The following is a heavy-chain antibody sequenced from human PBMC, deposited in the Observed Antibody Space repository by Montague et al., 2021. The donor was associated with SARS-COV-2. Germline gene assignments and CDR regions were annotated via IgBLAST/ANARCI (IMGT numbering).Heavy chain of an antibody. CDR3: AKNGGSGSLVYWYFDF. V-gene: IGHV3-23*01. D-gene: IGHD3-10*01. J-gene: IGHJ2*01. Sequence: SLRLSCAASGFTFNAYAMTWVRRAPGRVLEWVSSIFGSCAGSYXXXSXXXRFTISRDSSKDTLYLQMHTLPADATAVYYCAKNGGSGSLVYWYFDFWGRGTLVTVSS. CDR2: IFGSCAGS. CDR1: GFTFNAYA.